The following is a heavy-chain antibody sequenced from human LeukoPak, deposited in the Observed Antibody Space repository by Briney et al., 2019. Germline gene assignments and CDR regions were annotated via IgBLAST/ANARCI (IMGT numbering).Heavy chain of an antibody. D-gene: IGHD4-17*01. J-gene: IGHJ6*02. CDR1: GFTFSSYG. CDR2: ISYDGSNK. Sequence: PGGSLRLSCVVSGFTFSSYGMHWVRQAPGKGLEWVAVISYDGSNKYYADSVKGRFTISRDNSKNTLYLQMNSLRAEDTAVYYCAREGAPYDYGDYGMDVWGQGTTVTVSS. V-gene: IGHV3-30*19. CDR3: AREGAPYDYGDYGMDV.